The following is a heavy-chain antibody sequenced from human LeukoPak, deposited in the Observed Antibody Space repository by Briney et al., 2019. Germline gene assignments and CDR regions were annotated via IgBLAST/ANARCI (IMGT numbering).Heavy chain of an antibody. Sequence: ASVKVSCKASGYTFTSYGISWVRQAPGQGLEWMGWISAYNGNTNYAQKLQGRVTMTTDTSTSTAYMELRSLRSDDTAVYYCASNGIAAPGYYYYMDVWGKGTTVTVSS. V-gene: IGHV1-18*01. J-gene: IGHJ6*03. CDR1: GYTFTSYG. CDR2: ISAYNGNT. D-gene: IGHD6-6*01. CDR3: ASNGIAAPGYYYYMDV.